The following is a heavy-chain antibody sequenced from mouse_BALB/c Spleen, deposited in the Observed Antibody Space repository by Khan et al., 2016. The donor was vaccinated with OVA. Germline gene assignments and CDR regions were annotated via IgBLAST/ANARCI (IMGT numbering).Heavy chain of an antibody. J-gene: IGHJ4*01. CDR2: IWGDGST. CDR1: GFSLTSYG. Sequence: QVQLKQSGPGLVAPSQSLSITCTVSGFSLTSYGVNWVRQPPGGGLEWLGVIWGDGSTNYHSTLKSRLIISKDSSKRQVFLTLNSLQTDETATYYCAKFTPDYYSMDYWGQGTSVTVST. CDR3: AKFTPDYYSMDY. V-gene: IGHV2-3*01. D-gene: IGHD1-1*01.